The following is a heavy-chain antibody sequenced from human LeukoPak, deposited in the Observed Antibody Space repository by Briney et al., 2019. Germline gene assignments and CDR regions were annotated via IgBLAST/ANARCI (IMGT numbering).Heavy chain of an antibody. CDR3: SRDLGTGRPHDF. Sequence: GGSLGLSCAASAFTLSTYAMTWVRQAPGKGLEWVANLNQYGNDKYYADSVRGRFTISRDNARDSLYLQMNSLRAEDTALYYCSRDLGTGRPHDFWGQGTLVTVSS. D-gene: IGHD3/OR15-3a*01. CDR2: LNQYGNDK. CDR1: AFTLSTYA. V-gene: IGHV3-7*01. J-gene: IGHJ4*02.